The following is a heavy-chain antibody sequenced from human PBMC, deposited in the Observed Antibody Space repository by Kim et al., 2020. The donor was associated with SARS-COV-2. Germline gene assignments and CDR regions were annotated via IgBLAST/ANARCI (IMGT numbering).Heavy chain of an antibody. J-gene: IGHJ6*02. Sequence: SETLSLTCTVSGGSISSYYWSWIRQPPGKGLEWIGYIYYSGSTNYNPSLKSRVTISVDTSKNQFSLKLSSVTAADTAVYYCARDGNDILTGYSLNGMDVWGQGTTVTVSS. D-gene: IGHD3-9*01. CDR1: GGSISSYY. CDR3: ARDGNDILTGYSLNGMDV. V-gene: IGHV4-59*13. CDR2: IYYSGST.